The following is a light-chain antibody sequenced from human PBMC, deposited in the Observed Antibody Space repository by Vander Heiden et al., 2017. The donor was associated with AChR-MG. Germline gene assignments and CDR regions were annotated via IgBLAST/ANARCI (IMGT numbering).Light chain of an antibody. Sequence: EIVMTQSPATLSVSPGERATLSCRASQSVSSNLAWYQQKPGQPPRLLIYGASTRATGIPARFSGSGSGTEFTLTISSLQSEDFAVYYCQQSNDWPPLTFGGGTKVDIK. CDR2: GAS. CDR3: QQSNDWPPLT. V-gene: IGKV3-15*01. J-gene: IGKJ4*01. CDR1: QSVSSN.